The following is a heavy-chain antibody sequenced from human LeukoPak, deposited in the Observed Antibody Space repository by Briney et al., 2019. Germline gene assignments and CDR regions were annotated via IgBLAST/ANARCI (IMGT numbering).Heavy chain of an antibody. CDR1: GGSISSGGYS. D-gene: IGHD1-1*01. CDR2: IYHSGST. J-gene: IGHJ6*02. V-gene: IGHV4-30-2*01. CDR3: ARERYDSYYYYGMDV. Sequence: SQTLSLTCAVSGGSISSGGYSWSWIRQPPGQGLEWIGYIYHSGSTYYNPSLKSRVTISVDRSKNQFSLKLSSVTAADTAVYYCARERYDSYYYYGMDVWGQGTTVTVSS.